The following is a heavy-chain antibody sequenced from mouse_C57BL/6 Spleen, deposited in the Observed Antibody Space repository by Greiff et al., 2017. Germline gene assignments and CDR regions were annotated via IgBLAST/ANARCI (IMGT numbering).Heavy chain of an antibody. D-gene: IGHD4-1*02. Sequence: QVQLQQSGAELVKPGASVTISCKASGYAFSSYWMNWVKQRPGKGLEWIGQIYPGDGDTNYNGKFKGKATLTADKSSSTAYMQLSSLTSEDSAVYFCARGNWDGGFAYWGQGTLVTVSA. CDR1: GYAFSSYW. V-gene: IGHV1-80*01. J-gene: IGHJ3*01. CDR2: IYPGDGDT. CDR3: ARGNWDGGFAY.